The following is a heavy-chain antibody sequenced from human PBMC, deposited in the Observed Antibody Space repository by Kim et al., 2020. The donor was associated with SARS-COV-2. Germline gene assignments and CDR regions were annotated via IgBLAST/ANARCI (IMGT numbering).Heavy chain of an antibody. CDR3: AAGYYPEF. CDR2: DGSEV. D-gene: IGHD2-15*01. Sequence: DGSEVYYVDSVQGGFTISRDNAKKTLSLQRNSLRGEDTAVYFCAAGYYPEFWGQGTRVTVSS. V-gene: IGHV3-7*03. J-gene: IGHJ4*02.